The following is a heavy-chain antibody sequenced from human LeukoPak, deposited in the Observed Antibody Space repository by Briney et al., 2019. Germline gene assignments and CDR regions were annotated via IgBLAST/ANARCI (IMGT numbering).Heavy chain of an antibody. CDR2: IWYDGSNK. V-gene: IGHV3-33*06. CDR1: GFTFSRYG. J-gene: IGHJ4*02. Sequence: GGSLRLSCAASGFTFSRYGMHWVRQATGKGLEWVAVIWYDGSNKYYADSVKGRFTISRDNSKNTLYLQMNSLRAEDTAVYYCAKDYCSGGSCYSDYWGQGTLVTVSS. CDR3: AKDYCSGGSCYSDY. D-gene: IGHD2-15*01.